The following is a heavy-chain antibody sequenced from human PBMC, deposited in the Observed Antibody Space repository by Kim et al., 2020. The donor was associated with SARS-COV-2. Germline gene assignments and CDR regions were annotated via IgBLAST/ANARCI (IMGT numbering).Heavy chain of an antibody. D-gene: IGHD4-17*01. V-gene: IGHV3-74*01. CDR1: GFTFSSYW. CDR3: ASLGWDYGGPVGWYFDL. J-gene: IGHJ2*01. Sequence: GGSLRLSCAASGFTFSSYWMHWVRQAPGKGLVWVSRINSDGSSTSYADSVKGRFTISRDNAKNTLYLQMNSLRAEDTAVYYCASLGWDYGGPVGWYFDLWGRGTLVTVSS. CDR2: INSDGSST.